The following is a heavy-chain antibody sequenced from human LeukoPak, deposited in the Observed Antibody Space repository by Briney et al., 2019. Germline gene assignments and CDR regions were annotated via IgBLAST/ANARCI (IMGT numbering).Heavy chain of an antibody. V-gene: IGHV4-59*01. CDR1: AGSFGGYY. D-gene: IGHD4-17*01. CDR3: ARASGNYGDYAREYDY. CDR2: IYYSGST. Sequence: TSSETLSLTCAVYAGSFGGYYCSWIWQPPRKGMEWIGYIYYSGSTNYNPSLKSRVTISVDTSKIQFSLKLSSVTAADTAVYYCARASGNYGDYAREYDYWGQGTLVTVSS. J-gene: IGHJ4*02.